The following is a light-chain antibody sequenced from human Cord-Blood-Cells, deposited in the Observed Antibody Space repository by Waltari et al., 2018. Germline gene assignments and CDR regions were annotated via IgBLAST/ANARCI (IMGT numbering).Light chain of an antibody. CDR1: QSVSSN. CDR2: GAS. J-gene: IGKJ3*01. CDR3: QQYNNWPLT. V-gene: IGKV3-15*01. Sequence: DIVMTQSSATLSVSPGERATLSCRASQSVSSNLAWYQQKPGQAPRLLIYGASTRATGIPARFSGSGSGTEFTLTISSLQSEDFAVYYCQQYNNWPLTFGPGTKVDIK.